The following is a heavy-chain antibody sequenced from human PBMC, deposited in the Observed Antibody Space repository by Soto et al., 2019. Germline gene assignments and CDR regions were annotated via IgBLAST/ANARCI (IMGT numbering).Heavy chain of an antibody. CDR1: CGSFSGYY. J-gene: IGHJ4*02. V-gene: IGHV4-34*01. CDR2: INHSGST. D-gene: IGHD6-19*01. Sequence: SETLSLTCAVYCGSFSGYYWSWIRQPPGKGLEWIGEINHSGSTNYNPSLKSRVTISVDTSKNQFSLKLSSVTAADTAVYYCASRIAVAGINGFDYWGQGTLVTVSS. CDR3: ASRIAVAGINGFDY.